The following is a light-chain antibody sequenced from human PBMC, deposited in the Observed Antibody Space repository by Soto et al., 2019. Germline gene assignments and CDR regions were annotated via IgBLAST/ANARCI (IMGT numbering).Light chain of an antibody. CDR2: DVA. CDR1: TSDVGSYNY. J-gene: IGLJ1*01. CDR3: RAYTNSEDV. V-gene: IGLV2-14*03. Sequence: QSVLTQPASVSGSPGRSITIACTGTTSDVGSYNYVSWYQQYPGKPPKVVIYDVANRPSGVSNRFSGSKSGNTASLTISGLQAEDEADYYCRAYTNSEDVFGTGTKVTVL.